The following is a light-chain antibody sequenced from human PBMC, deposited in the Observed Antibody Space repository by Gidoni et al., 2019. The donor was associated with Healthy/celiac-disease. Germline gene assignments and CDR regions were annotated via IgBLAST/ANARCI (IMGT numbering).Light chain of an antibody. J-gene: IGKJ4*01. V-gene: IGKV3D-7*01. CDR2: GAS. CDR3: QQDYNLRA. Sequence: EIVMTQSPATLSLSPGERATLSCRASQSVSSIYLSWYQQKPGQAPRLLISGASTRATGIPARFSGSGSGTDFTLTISSLQPEDFAVYYCQQDYNLRAFGGGTKVEIK. CDR1: QSVSSIY.